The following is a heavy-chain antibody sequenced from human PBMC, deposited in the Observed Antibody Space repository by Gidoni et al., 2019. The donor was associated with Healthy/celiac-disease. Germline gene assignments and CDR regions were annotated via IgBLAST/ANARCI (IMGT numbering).Heavy chain of an antibody. D-gene: IGHD5-12*01. V-gene: IGHV3-30*03. CDR2: ISYDGSNK. CDR3: ARDGYNYFDY. Sequence: QVQLVESGGGVVQPGRSLRLSCAASGVTFSSYGMHWVRQAPGKGLEWVAVISYDGSNKYYADSVKGRFTISRDNSKNTLYLQMNSLRAEDTAVYYCARDGYNYFDYWGQGTLVTVSS. CDR1: GVTFSSYG. J-gene: IGHJ4*02.